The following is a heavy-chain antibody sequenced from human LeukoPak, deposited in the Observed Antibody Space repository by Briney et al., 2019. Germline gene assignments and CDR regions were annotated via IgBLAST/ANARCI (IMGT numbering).Heavy chain of an antibody. CDR2: IFYSGST. CDR1: GYSISSGYY. V-gene: IGHV4-61*01. CDR3: ARLKYYYDASGYRAEYFQH. J-gene: IGHJ1*01. Sequence: SDTLSLTCTVSGYSISSGYYWSWIRQPPGKGLEWIGYIFYSGSTNYNPSLKSRVTISVYTSKNQFSLKLSSVTAADTAVYYCARLKYYYDASGYRAEYFQHWGQGTLVTVSS. D-gene: IGHD3-22*01.